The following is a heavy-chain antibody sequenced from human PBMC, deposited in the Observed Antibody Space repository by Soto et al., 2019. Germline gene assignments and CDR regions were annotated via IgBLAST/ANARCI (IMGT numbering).Heavy chain of an antibody. Sequence: EVHLVESGGGLVQPGGSLRLSCAASGFTFSSYYLSWVRLAPGKGLEWVAIINEDGSTKYSVDSVKGRFTISRDNAQNSLYLQMTSLRAADTAVYYCVRAQGFVMNYWGQGTLVTVSS. CDR1: GFTFSSYY. CDR2: INEDGSTK. CDR3: VRAQGFVMNY. V-gene: IGHV3-7*04. D-gene: IGHD2-21*01. J-gene: IGHJ4*02.